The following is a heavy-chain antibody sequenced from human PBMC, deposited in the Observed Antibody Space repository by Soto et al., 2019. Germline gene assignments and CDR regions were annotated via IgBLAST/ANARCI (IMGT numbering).Heavy chain of an antibody. Sequence: GLLRLSCAASGFSFSSYAMSWVRQAPGKGLEWVSAISGSGGSTYYADSVKGRFTISRDNSKNTLYLQMNSLRAEDTAVYYCAKDYPDGLVVVPAAPYGMDVWGQGTTVTVSS. CDR3: AKDYPDGLVVVPAAPYGMDV. J-gene: IGHJ6*02. V-gene: IGHV3-23*01. D-gene: IGHD2-2*01. CDR2: ISGSGGST. CDR1: GFSFSSYA.